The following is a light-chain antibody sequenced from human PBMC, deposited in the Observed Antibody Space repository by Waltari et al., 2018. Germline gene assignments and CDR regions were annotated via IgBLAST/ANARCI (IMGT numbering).Light chain of an antibody. CDR1: TGAVTSGHY. CDR2: DTS. Sequence: QAVVTQEPSLTVSPGGTVTLTCGSRTGAVTSGHYPYWFPQKPGQAPRILIYDTSNKQSWTPARFSGSLLGGKAALTLSGAQPEDEAEYYCLLSYSAARPVFGGGTKLTVL. J-gene: IGLJ3*02. CDR3: LLSYSAARPV. V-gene: IGLV7-46*01.